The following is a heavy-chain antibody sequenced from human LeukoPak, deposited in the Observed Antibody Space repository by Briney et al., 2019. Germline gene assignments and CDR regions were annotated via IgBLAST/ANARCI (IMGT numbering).Heavy chain of an antibody. J-gene: IGHJ4*02. V-gene: IGHV1-8*01. D-gene: IGHD6-19*01. CDR1: GYTFTSYD. Sequence: GASVKVSCKASGYTFTSYDINWVRQANGQGLEWMGWMNPNSGNTGYAQKFQGRVTMTRNTSISTAYMELSSLRSEDTAVYYCATQHTVAGTELVGWGQGTLVTVSS. CDR2: MNPNSGNT. CDR3: ATQHTVAGTELVG.